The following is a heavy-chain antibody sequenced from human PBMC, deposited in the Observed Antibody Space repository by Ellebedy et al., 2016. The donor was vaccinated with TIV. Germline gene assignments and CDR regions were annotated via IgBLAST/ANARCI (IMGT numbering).Heavy chain of an antibody. CDR3: ARQDPWRVRGVISDDAFDI. D-gene: IGHD3-10*01. CDR2: IYPGDSDT. Sequence: GESLKISCKGSGYSFTSYWIGWVRQMPGKGLEWMGIIYPGDSDTRYSPSFQGQVTISADKSISTAYLQWSSLKASDTAMYYCARQDPWRVRGVISDDAFDIWGQGTMVTVSS. V-gene: IGHV5-51*01. CDR1: GYSFTSYW. J-gene: IGHJ3*02.